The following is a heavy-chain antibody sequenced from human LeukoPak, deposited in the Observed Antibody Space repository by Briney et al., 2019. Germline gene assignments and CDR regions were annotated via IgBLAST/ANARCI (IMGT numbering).Heavy chain of an antibody. D-gene: IGHD3-10*01. CDR2: INNDGSST. Sequence: GGSLRLSCAASGFTFSSYWMHWVRQAPGKGLVWVSRINNDGSSTSYADSVQGRFTISRDNAKNTLYLQMNSLRAEDTALYYCARVARGDFYYYYMDVWGKGTTVTVSS. J-gene: IGHJ6*03. V-gene: IGHV3-74*01. CDR3: ARVARGDFYYYYMDV. CDR1: GFTFSSYW.